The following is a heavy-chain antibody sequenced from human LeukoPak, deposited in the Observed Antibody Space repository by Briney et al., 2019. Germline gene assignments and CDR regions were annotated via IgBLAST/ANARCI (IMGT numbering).Heavy chain of an antibody. CDR1: GGSISSGSYY. D-gene: IGHD2-2*01. CDR2: IYTSGST. J-gene: IGHJ4*02. CDR3: ARWHCSSTSCYAGV. V-gene: IGHV4-61*02. Sequence: SETLSRTCTVSGGSISSGSYYWSWIRQPAGKGLEWIGRIYTSGSTNYNPSLKSRVTISVDTSKNQFSLKLSSVTAADTAVYYCARWHCSSTSCYAGVWGQGTLVTVSS.